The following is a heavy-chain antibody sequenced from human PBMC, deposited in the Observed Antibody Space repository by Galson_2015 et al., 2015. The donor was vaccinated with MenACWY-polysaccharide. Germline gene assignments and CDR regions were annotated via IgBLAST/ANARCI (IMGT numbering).Heavy chain of an antibody. D-gene: IGHD4-17*01. CDR3: ARAITRPSYGDYAALDY. J-gene: IGHJ4*02. V-gene: IGHV4-30-2*01. CDR2: IYRSGST. Sequence: TLSLTCAVSGGSISSGGYSWGWIRPPPGKGLEWIGYIYRSGSTYYNPSLKSRVTISVDRSKNQFSLKLSSVTAADTAVYYCARAITRPSYGDYAALDYWGQGTLVTVSS. CDR1: GGSISSGGYS.